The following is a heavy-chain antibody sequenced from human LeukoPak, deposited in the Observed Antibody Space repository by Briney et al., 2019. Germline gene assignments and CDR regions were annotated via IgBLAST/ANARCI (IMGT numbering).Heavy chain of an antibody. CDR3: ARGQRWIQSVPAFDI. CDR2: ISSSSSYI. CDR1: GFTFSSYS. V-gene: IGHV3-21*01. Sequence: PGGSLRLSCAASGFTFSSYSMNWVRQAPGKGLEWVSSISSSSSYIYYADSVKGRFTISRDNAKNSLYLQMNSLRAEDTAVYYCARGQRWIQSVPAFDIWGQGTMVTVSS. D-gene: IGHD5-24*01. J-gene: IGHJ3*02.